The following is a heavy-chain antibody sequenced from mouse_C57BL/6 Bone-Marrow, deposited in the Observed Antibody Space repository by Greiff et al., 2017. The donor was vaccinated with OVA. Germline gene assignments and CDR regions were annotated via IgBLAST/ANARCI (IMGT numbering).Heavy chain of an antibody. Sequence: QVQLKESGPELVKPGASVKISCKASGYAFSSSWMNWVKQRPGKGLEWIGRIYPGDGDTNYNGKFKGKATLTADKSSSTAYMQLSSLTSEDSAVYFCASFYDYDPYYFDYWGQGTTLTVSS. CDR2: IYPGDGDT. J-gene: IGHJ2*01. CDR1: GYAFSSSW. CDR3: ASFYDYDPYYFDY. V-gene: IGHV1-82*01. D-gene: IGHD2-4*01.